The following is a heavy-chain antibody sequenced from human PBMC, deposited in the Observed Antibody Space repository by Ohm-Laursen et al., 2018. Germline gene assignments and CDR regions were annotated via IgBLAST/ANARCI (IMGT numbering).Heavy chain of an antibody. CDR1: GFTINSHV. CDR3: VKGRLAGAFDY. Sequence: SLRLSCSASGFTINSHVMSWVRQAPGKGLEWVSSISNNGAGTYYADSVKGRFTISRDNSKNTLYLQMNSLRAEDTAIYYCVKGRLAGAFDYWGQGTLVTVSS. V-gene: IGHV3-23*01. D-gene: IGHD2-15*01. CDR2: ISNNGAGT. J-gene: IGHJ4*02.